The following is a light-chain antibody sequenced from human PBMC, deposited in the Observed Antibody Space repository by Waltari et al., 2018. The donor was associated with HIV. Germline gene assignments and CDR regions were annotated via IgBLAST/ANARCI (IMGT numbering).Light chain of an antibody. Sequence: QSVLTQPPSASGTPGQRVTISCSGSSSNIGTNTVHWYQHLPGSAPNLLIYSNQQRPSGVPDRFSASKSGTSASLAISGLRSEDEAEYYCAAWDENLNGLFGGGTKLTVL. V-gene: IGLV1-44*01. CDR1: SSNIGTNT. J-gene: IGLJ3*02. CDR3: AAWDENLNGL. CDR2: SNQ.